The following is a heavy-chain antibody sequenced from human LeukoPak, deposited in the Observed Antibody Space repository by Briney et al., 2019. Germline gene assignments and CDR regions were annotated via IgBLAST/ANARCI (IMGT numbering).Heavy chain of an antibody. D-gene: IGHD3-10*01. J-gene: IGHJ3*02. Sequence: GRSLRLSCAASGFTFSAYFMHWVRRAPGKGLEWVAVIASDGSHTFYVESVKGRFTISRDNSKNTLYLQMNSLRAEDTAVYFCARERQDTIVHSGAFDIWGHGTMVTVSS. CDR3: ARERQDTIVHSGAFDI. CDR1: GFTFSAYF. CDR2: IASDGSHT. V-gene: IGHV3-30-3*01.